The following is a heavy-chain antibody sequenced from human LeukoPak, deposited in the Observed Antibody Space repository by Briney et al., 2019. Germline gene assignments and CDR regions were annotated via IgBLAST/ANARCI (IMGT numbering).Heavy chain of an antibody. CDR1: GFTFDDYA. D-gene: IGHD3-22*01. V-gene: IGHV3-9*01. CDR3: AKDSVYYYYDSSGYYEY. Sequence: GGSLRLSCAASGFTFDDYAMHWVRQAPGKGLEWVSGISWNSGSIGYADSVKGRFTISRDNAKNSLYLQMNSLRAEDTAVYYCAKDSVYYYYDSSGYYEYWGQGTLVTVSS. CDR2: ISWNSGSI. J-gene: IGHJ4*02.